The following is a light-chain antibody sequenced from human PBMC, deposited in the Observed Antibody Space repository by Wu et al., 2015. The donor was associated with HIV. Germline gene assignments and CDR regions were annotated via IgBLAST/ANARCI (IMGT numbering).Light chain of an antibody. CDR3: QQYGSSPKS. CDR2: ATS. J-gene: IGKJ3*01. CDR1: QSITSNY. V-gene: IGKV3-20*01. Sequence: DILLTQSPGTLSLSPGERATLSCRASQSITSNYLAWYQQKPGQAPRLLVYATSNRATGIPDRISGSGSGTLFTLTISRLEPEDSAVYYCQQYGSSPKSFGPGTKVDIK.